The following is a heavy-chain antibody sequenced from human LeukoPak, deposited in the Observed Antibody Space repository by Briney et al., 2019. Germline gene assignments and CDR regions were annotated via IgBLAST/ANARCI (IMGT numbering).Heavy chain of an antibody. Sequence: PSETLSLTCAVYGGSFSGYYWSWIRQPPGKGLEWIGEINHSGSTNYNPSLKSRVTISVDTSKNQFSLKLSSVTAADTAVYYCARELEMATNWGQGTLVTVSS. CDR3: ARELEMATN. J-gene: IGHJ4*02. D-gene: IGHD5-24*01. CDR2: INHSGST. V-gene: IGHV4-34*01. CDR1: GGSFSGYY.